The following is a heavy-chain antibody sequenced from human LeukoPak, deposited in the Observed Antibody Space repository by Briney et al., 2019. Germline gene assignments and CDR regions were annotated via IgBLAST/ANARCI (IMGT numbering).Heavy chain of an antibody. V-gene: IGHV1-2*02. CDR2: INPYSGGT. Sequence: ASVKVSCKASGYTFTGNYMHWVRQAPGQGLEWMGWINPYSGGTNYAQKFQGRVTMTRDTSISTAYMELSRLRSDDTAVYYCARGPNIVVVPAAIGGYGMDVWGQGTTVTVSS. CDR1: GYTFTGNY. D-gene: IGHD2-2*01. CDR3: ARGPNIVVVPAAIGGYGMDV. J-gene: IGHJ6*02.